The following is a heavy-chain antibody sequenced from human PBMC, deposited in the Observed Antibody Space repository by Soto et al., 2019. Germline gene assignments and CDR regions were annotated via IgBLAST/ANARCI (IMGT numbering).Heavy chain of an antibody. Sequence: GGSLRLSCSGFGFSINTYWMNWIRQTPGKGLEWVANINPEGNAKTYVDPVKGRFFVSRDNTRNSLDLQMTSLRVEDSAVYFCAAWDISNIWGQGILVTVSS. D-gene: IGHD2-15*01. CDR1: GFSINTYW. CDR3: AAWDISNI. V-gene: IGHV3-7*01. J-gene: IGHJ4*02. CDR2: INPEGNAK.